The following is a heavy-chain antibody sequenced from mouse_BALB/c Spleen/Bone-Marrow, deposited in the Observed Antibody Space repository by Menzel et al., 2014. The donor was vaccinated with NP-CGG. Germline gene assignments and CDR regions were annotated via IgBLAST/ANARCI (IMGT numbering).Heavy chain of an antibody. CDR1: GYTFTDYN. J-gene: IGHJ3*01. Sequence: VQLQQSGPELVKPGASVKISCKASGYTFTDYNMHWVKRSRGKSLEWIGYIYPYNGGTGYNQKFKSKATLTVDNSSSTAYMELRSLTSEDSAVYYCARRFITTAAWFAYWGQGTLVTVSA. CDR2: IYPYNGGT. CDR3: ARRFITTAAWFAY. D-gene: IGHD1-2*01. V-gene: IGHV1S29*02.